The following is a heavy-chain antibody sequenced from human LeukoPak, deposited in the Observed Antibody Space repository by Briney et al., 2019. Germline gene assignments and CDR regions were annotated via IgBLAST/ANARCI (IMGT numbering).Heavy chain of an antibody. Sequence: ASVKVSCKASGYTFTSYYMHWVRQAPGQGLEWMGIINPSGGSTSYAQKFQGRVTMTRDTSTSTVYMELSSLRSEDTAVYYCARGGLSTMIVVVITTYDYWGQGTLVTVSS. CDR3: ARGGLSTMIVVVITTYDY. CDR1: GYTFTSYY. CDR2: INPSGGST. V-gene: IGHV1-46*01. D-gene: IGHD3-22*01. J-gene: IGHJ4*02.